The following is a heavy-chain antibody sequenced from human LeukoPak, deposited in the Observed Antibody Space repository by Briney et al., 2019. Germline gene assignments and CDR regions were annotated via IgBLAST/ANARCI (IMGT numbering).Heavy chain of an antibody. CDR3: AKGIGGSGSYYALDY. D-gene: IGHD3-10*01. CDR1: DFTFSDYY. J-gene: IGHJ4*02. Sequence: GGSLRLSCAASDFTFSDYYMTWIRQAPGKGLQWVSTISGGGGSTYYADSVKGRFTVSRDNSKNTLYLQMNSLRAEDTAIFYCAKGIGGSGSYYALDYWGQGTLVPVSS. V-gene: IGHV3-23*01. CDR2: ISGGGGST.